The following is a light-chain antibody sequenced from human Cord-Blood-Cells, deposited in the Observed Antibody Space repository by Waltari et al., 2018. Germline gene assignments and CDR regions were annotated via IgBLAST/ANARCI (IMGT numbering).Light chain of an antibody. Sequence: AIQLTQSPSSLSASVGDRVTITCRASQGISSALAWYQQKPGKAPKLLIYDASSLESGVPSRFSGSGSGTDFTLPISSLQPVDFATYYCQQFNNYPYTFGQGTKLEIK. J-gene: IGKJ2*01. V-gene: IGKV1D-13*01. CDR2: DAS. CDR3: QQFNNYPYT. CDR1: QGISSA.